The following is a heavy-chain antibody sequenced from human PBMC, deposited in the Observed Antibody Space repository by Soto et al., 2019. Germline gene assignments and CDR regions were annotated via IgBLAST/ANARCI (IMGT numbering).Heavy chain of an antibody. V-gene: IGHV3-30*18. Sequence: QVQLAESGGGVVQPGRSLRLSCAASGFTFSSYGMHWVRQAPGKGLEWVAVISYDGSNKYYADSVKGRFTISRDNSKNTLYLQMNSLRAEDTAVYYCAKSPPVVAAAGTLDYWGQGTLVTVSS. CDR1: GFTFSSYG. J-gene: IGHJ4*02. CDR3: AKSPPVVAAAGTLDY. D-gene: IGHD6-13*01. CDR2: ISYDGSNK.